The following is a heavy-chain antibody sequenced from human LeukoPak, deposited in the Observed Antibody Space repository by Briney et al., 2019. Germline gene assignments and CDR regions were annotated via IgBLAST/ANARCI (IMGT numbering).Heavy chain of an antibody. Sequence: QPGGSLRLSCAASGFTFSSYSMNWVRQAPRKGLEWVSYISSSSSTIYYADSVKGRFTISRDNAKNSLYLQMNSLRAEDTAVYYCASLISIAARPGAFDYWGQGTLVTVSS. CDR3: ASLISIAARPGAFDY. CDR1: GFTFSSYS. J-gene: IGHJ4*02. CDR2: ISSSSSTI. D-gene: IGHD6-6*01. V-gene: IGHV3-48*01.